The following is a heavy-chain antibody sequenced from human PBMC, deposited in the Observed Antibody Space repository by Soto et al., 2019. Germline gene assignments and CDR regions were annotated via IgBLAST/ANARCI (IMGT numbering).Heavy chain of an antibody. D-gene: IGHD1-7*01. CDR2: ISYDGSNK. V-gene: IGHV3-30*18. Sequence: SLRLSCAASGFTFSSYGMHWVRQAPGKGLEWVAVISYDGSNKYYADSVKGRFTISRDNSKNTLYLQMNSLRAEDTAVYYCAKEGTTGTTEYYYYGMDVWGQGTTVTVSS. J-gene: IGHJ6*02. CDR1: GFTFSSYG. CDR3: AKEGTTGTTEYYYYGMDV.